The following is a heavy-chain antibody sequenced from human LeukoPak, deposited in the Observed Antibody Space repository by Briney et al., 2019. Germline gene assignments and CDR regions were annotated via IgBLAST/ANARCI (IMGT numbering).Heavy chain of an antibody. CDR3: AHTVGRKYYYGMDV. D-gene: IGHD1-14*01. CDR2: IYWDDDK. V-gene: IGHV2-5*02. J-gene: IGHJ6*04. Sequence: SGPTLVKPTQTLTLTCTFSGFSLSTSGVGVGWICQPPGKALEWLALIYWDDDKRYSPSLKSRLTITKDISKNQVVLTMTNMDPVDTATYYCAHTVGRKYYYGMDVWGKGTTVIVSS. CDR1: GFSLSTSGVG.